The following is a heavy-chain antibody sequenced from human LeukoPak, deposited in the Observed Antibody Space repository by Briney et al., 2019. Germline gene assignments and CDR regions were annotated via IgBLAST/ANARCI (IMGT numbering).Heavy chain of an antibody. V-gene: IGHV4-34*01. CDR1: GGSFSGYY. D-gene: IGHD3-10*01. J-gene: IGHJ4*02. CDR3: ARTTELWFGESKYYFDY. CDR2: INHSGST. Sequence: SETLSPTCAVYGGSFSGYYWSWIRQPPGKGLEWIGEINHSGSTNYNPSLKSRVTISVDTSKNQFSLKLSSVTAADTAVYYCARTTELWFGESKYYFDYWGQGTLVTVSS.